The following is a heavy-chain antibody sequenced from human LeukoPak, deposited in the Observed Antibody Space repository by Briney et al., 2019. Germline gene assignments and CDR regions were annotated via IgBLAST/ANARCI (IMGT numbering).Heavy chain of an antibody. CDR3: TTDFSSAVADTFDY. D-gene: IGHD6-19*01. J-gene: IGHJ4*02. V-gene: IGHV3-15*01. CDR1: GFTFNNAW. CDR2: IKSKTDGSTT. Sequence: GGSLRLSCAASGFTFNNAWMSWVSQPPGKGLEWVGRIKSKTDGSTTDYAVPVKGRFTISRDDSKNPLYLQMNSLKTEDAAVYYCTTDFSSAVADTFDYWGQGTLVTVSS.